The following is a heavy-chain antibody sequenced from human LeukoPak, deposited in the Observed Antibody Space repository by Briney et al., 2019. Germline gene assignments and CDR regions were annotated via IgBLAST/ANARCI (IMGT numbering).Heavy chain of an antibody. CDR3: AKDRQFLEWLLSYFDY. CDR2: ISGSGGST. CDR1: GFTFSSYA. J-gene: IGHJ4*02. V-gene: IGHV3-23*01. Sequence: GGSLRLSCAASGFTFSSYAMSWVRQAPGKGLEWVSAISGSGGSTYYADSVKGRFTISRDNSKNTLYLQMNSLRAEDTAVYYCAKDRQFLEWLLSYFDYWGQGTLVTVSS. D-gene: IGHD3-3*01.